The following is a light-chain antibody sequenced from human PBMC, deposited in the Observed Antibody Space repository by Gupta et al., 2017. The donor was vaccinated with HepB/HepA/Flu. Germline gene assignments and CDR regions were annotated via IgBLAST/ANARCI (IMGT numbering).Light chain of an antibody. V-gene: IGKV1-5*03. CDR1: QTISTW. CDR2: KAS. Sequence: DIQMTQSPSTLSASIGDRVTIICRASQTISTWLAWYQQKPGKAPKLLIYKASSLESGVPSRFSGSGSGTEFTLTISSLQPDDFATYYCQQYDSHLCSFGQGTKLEIK. J-gene: IGKJ2*04. CDR3: QQYDSHLCS.